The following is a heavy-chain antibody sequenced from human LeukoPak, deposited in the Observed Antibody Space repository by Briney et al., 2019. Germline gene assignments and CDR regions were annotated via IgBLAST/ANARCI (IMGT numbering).Heavy chain of an antibody. CDR3: ARSNTMVRGVTRYSMGFDY. V-gene: IGHV1-69*06. D-gene: IGHD3-10*01. J-gene: IGHJ4*02. Sequence: SVKVSCKASGYTFTSYAISWVRQAPGQGLEWMGGIIPIFGTANYAQKFQGRVTITADKSTSTAYMELSSLRSEDTAVYYCARSNTMVRGVTRYSMGFDYWGQGTLVTVSS. CDR1: GYTFTSYA. CDR2: IIPIFGTA.